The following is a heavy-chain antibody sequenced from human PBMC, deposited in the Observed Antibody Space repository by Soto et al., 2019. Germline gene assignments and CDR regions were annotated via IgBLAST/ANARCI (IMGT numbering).Heavy chain of an antibody. CDR1: GGSISSGGYS. V-gene: IGHV4-30-2*01. CDR3: ARAGGLGAVAVDY. CDR2: IYHSGST. Sequence: QLQLQESGSGLVKPSQTLSLTCAVSGGSISSGGYSWSWIRQPPGKGLEWIGYIYHSGSTYYNPSLKTRVTMSVDRSKTQVALKLSSVTAADTAVYYCARAGGLGAVAVDYWGQGTLVTVSS. J-gene: IGHJ4*02. D-gene: IGHD6-19*01.